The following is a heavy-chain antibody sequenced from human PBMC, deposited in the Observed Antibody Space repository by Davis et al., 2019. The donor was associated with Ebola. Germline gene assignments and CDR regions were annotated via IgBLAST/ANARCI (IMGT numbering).Heavy chain of an antibody. CDR1: GGSISSYY. D-gene: IGHD2-2*01. V-gene: IGHV4-59*12. CDR3: ARARGLYCSSTSCYYRGRYDL. Sequence: MPSETLSLTCTVSGGSISSYYWSWIRQPPGKGLEWIGYIYYSGSTNYNPSLKSRVTISVDTSKNQFSLKLSSVTAADTAVYYCARARGLYCSSTSCYYRGRYDLWGQGTTVTVSS. CDR2: IYYSGST. J-gene: IGHJ6*02.